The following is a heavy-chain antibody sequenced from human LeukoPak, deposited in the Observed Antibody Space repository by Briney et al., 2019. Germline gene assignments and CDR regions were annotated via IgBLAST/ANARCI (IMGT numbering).Heavy chain of an antibody. CDR3: ASIAVAGLYYYYYMDV. J-gene: IGHJ6*03. CDR2: INHSGST. Sequence: PSETLSLTCAVYGGSFSGYYWSWIRQPPGKGLEWIGEINHSGSTNYNPSLKSRVTISVDTSKNQFSLKLSSVTAADTAVYYCASIAVAGLYYYYYMDVWGKGTTVTVSS. V-gene: IGHV4-34*01. CDR1: GGSFSGYY. D-gene: IGHD6-19*01.